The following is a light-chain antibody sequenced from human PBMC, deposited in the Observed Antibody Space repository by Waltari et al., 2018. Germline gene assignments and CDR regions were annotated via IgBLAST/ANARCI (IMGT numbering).Light chain of an antibody. CDR2: DLT. CDR3: SAYTSRGTLK. Sequence: QSALTQPASVSGSPGQSITISCTGTSDDIGAYSYVTWYHQRPGKLPKLIIYDLTERPSGVSNRFSGSKSGSTASLTVSGLQAEDEGLFYCSAYTSRGTLKFGGGTRVTVL. V-gene: IGLV2-14*03. CDR1: SDDIGAYSY. J-gene: IGLJ2*01.